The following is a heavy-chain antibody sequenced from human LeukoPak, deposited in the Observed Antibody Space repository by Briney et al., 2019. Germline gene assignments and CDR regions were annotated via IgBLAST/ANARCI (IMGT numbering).Heavy chain of an antibody. CDR1: GFTFGNCW. CDR3: ARDPYSSSWYVYYYYGMDV. V-gene: IGHV4-34*01. J-gene: IGHJ6*02. Sequence: GSLRLSCAASGFTFGNCWMNWVRQPPGKGLEWIGEINHSGSTNYNPSLKSRVTISVDTSKNQFSLKLSSVTAADTAVYYCARDPYSSSWYVYYYYGMDVWGQGTTVTVSS. D-gene: IGHD6-13*01. CDR2: INHSGST.